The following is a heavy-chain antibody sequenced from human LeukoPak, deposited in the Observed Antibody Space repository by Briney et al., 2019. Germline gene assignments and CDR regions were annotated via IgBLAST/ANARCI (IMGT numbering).Heavy chain of an antibody. V-gene: IGHV4-59*01. J-gene: IGHJ4*02. CDR2: IYYSGST. Sequence: PSETLSLTCTVSGDSISSYYWNWIRQPPGKGLEWIGYIYYSGSTKYNASLKSRVTISLDTSNNQFSLKLRSMTAADTAVYYWARSYSSGPFDLWGQGTLVIASS. CDR1: GDSISSYY. CDR3: ARSYSSGPFDL. D-gene: IGHD6-19*01.